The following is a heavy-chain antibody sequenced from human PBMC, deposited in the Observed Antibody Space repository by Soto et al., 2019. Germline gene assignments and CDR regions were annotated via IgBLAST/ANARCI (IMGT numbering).Heavy chain of an antibody. V-gene: IGHV3-23*01. CDR2: ITRDGGRT. CDR1: GFTFSSQE. J-gene: IGHJ4*02. CDR3: ARDRANCITIFGVVT. Sequence: EVQLLGSGGGSAQPGGSLRLSCAASGFTFSSQEMTWVRQAPGKGLEWVSGITRDGGRTYYADSVKGRFTISRENSQNTLYLQMNSLRAEDTGVYYCARDRANCITIFGVVTWGQGTLVTVS. D-gene: IGHD3-3*01.